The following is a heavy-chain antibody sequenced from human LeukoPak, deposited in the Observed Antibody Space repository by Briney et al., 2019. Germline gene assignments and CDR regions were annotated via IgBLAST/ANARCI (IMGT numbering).Heavy chain of an antibody. CDR3: ARGFPRVLRYFDWSTYYYYGMDV. CDR1: GFTFSSYS. V-gene: IGHV3-21*04. D-gene: IGHD3-9*01. J-gene: IGHJ6*02. Sequence: GGSLRLSCAASGFTFSSYSMNWVRQAPGKGLEWVSSISSSSSYIYYADSVKGRFTISRDNAKNSLYLQMNSLRAEDTAVYYCARGFPRVLRYFDWSTYYYYGMDVWGQGTTVTVSS. CDR2: ISSSSSYI.